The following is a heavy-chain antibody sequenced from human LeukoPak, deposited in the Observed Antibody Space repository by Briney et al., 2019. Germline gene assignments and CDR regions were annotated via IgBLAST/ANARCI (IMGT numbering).Heavy chain of an antibody. V-gene: IGHV3-30-3*01. CDR3: ARRYCGGGDCYPLDY. Sequence: GRSLRLSCAASGFTFSTYAMHWVRQAPGKGLEWVAFISYDGTNKYCADSVKGRFTISRDNSKNTLYLQMNSLRAEDTAVYYCARRYCGGGDCYPLDYWGQGTLVTVSS. D-gene: IGHD2-21*02. J-gene: IGHJ4*02. CDR2: ISYDGTNK. CDR1: GFTFSTYA.